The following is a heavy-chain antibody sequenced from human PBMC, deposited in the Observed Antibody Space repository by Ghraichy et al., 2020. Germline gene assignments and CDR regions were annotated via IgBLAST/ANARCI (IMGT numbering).Heavy chain of an antibody. CDR2: LSGSGGNA. CDR3: ARGGYCSSTNCYKGAFDS. Sequence: GGSLRLSCEASGFTFSNYAMNWVRQAPGKGLEWDSNLSGSGGNAYYADSVKGRFTISRDNSKNTLYVQMNSLRAEDTAIYYCARGGYCSSTNCYKGAFDSWGHGTMVTVSS. J-gene: IGHJ3*02. D-gene: IGHD2-2*02. CDR1: GFTFSNYA. V-gene: IGHV3-23*01.